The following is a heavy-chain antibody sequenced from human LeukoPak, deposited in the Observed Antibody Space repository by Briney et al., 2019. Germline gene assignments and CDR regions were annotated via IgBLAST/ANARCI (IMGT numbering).Heavy chain of an antibody. CDR1: GFPFDDYG. CDR3: ARGRTGRSSGWYYYGMDV. CDR2: INWKGGST. D-gene: IGHD6-19*01. V-gene: IGHV3-20*04. J-gene: IGHJ6*02. Sequence: PGGSLRLSCAASGFPFDDYGMSWVRQAPGKGLEWVSGINWKGGSTLYADSVKGRFSISRDSATNSLYLQMSSLRAEDTALYYCARGRTGRSSGWYYYGMDVWGQGTTVTVSS.